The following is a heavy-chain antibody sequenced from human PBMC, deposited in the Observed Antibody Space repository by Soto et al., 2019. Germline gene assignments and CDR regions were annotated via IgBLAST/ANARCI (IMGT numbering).Heavy chain of an antibody. CDR2: IIPIFGTA. Sequence: ASVKVSFKASGGTFSSYAISWVRQAPGQGLEWMGGIIPIFGTANYAQKFQGRVTITADESTSTAYMELSSLRSEDTAVYYCARHYYDSSGYSPLQFDYWGQGTLVTVSS. D-gene: IGHD3-22*01. V-gene: IGHV1-69*13. J-gene: IGHJ4*02. CDR1: GGTFSSYA. CDR3: ARHYYDSSGYSPLQFDY.